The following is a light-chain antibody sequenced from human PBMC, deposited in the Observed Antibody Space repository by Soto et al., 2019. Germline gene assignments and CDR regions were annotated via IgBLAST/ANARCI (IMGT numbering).Light chain of an antibody. CDR1: QSLSSSY. J-gene: IGKJ3*01. Sequence: EIVLTQSPGTLSLSPGERATLSCRASQSLSSSYLVWYQQKPGQAPRLLIYGASSRATGSPDRFSGSGSGTDFTLTISRREPADFAVYYCQHYGNTPPSVTFGPGTKVDIK. V-gene: IGKV3-20*01. CDR3: QHYGNTPPSVT. CDR2: GAS.